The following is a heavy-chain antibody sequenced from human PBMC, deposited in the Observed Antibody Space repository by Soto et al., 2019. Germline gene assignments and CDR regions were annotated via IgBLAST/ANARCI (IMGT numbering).Heavy chain of an antibody. CDR2: SNHRGST. Sequence: SETLSLTCAVYGGSFSGYYWSWMRQPPGKGLEWMGESNHRGSTKYNPSLKSRVTISVNASKNHLSLKLNSSTAADTAVYYCASEVRGYSSGYTNCYYGMDVWGQGTTVTVSS. D-gene: IGHD5-18*01. CDR3: ASEVRGYSSGYTNCYYGMDV. V-gene: IGHV4-34*01. J-gene: IGHJ6*02. CDR1: GGSFSGYY.